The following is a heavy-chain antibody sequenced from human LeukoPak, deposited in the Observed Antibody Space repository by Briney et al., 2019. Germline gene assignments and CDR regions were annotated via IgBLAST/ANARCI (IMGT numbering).Heavy chain of an antibody. CDR3: ARLAAILWFGEFPDAFDI. Sequence: GGSLRLSCAASGFTFSNSWMHWVRQVPGKGLVWVSRINSDGKTTTYADSVKGRFTISRDNAKSTLYLQMNSLYAEDTAVYYCARLAAILWFGEFPDAFDIWGQGTMVTVSS. CDR1: GFTFSNSW. V-gene: IGHV3-74*01. J-gene: IGHJ3*02. CDR2: INSDGKTT. D-gene: IGHD3-10*01.